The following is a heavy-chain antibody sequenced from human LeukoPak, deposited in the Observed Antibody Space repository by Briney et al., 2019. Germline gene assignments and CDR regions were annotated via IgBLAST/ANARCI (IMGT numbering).Heavy chain of an antibody. CDR3: AREGARDYYYYYMDV. CDR2: ISSSGSTI. Sequence: PGGSLRLSCAASGFTFSSYEMNWVRQAPGKGLEWVSYISSSGSTIYYADSVKGRFTISRDNSKNTLYLQMNSLRAEDTAVYYCAREGARDYYYYYMDVWGKGTTVTVSS. J-gene: IGHJ6*03. CDR1: GFTFSSYE. V-gene: IGHV3-48*03.